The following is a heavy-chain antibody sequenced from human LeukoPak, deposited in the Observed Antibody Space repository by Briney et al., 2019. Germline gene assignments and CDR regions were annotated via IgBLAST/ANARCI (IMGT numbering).Heavy chain of an antibody. V-gene: IGHV3-21*01. CDR2: ISSSSSYI. Sequence: GGSLRLSCAASGFTFSSYNMNWVRQAPGKGLEWVSSISSSSSYIFYADSVKGRFSISRDNAENSLFLQVNSLSADDTAVYYCARGWYGPDYWGQGTLVTVSS. CDR3: ARGWYGPDY. D-gene: IGHD2-15*01. J-gene: IGHJ4*02. CDR1: GFTFSSYN.